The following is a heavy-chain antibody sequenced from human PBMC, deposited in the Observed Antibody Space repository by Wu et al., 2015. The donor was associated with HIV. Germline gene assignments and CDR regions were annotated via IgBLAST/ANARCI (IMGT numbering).Heavy chain of an antibody. CDR1: GAGFTSYA. J-gene: IGHJ6*02. D-gene: IGHD5-12*01. CDR2: INPLFGTT. CDR3: ARNTDSVATSLYSLGV. Sequence: QAQLVQSGAEVKRPGSSVKITCKASGAGFTSYAVSWVRQAPGQGLEWMGGINPLFGTTKHAQRLQDRVKFTTDESKTTVYMELSSLRSEDTAVYYCARNTDSVATSLYSLGVWGQGTTVTVSS. V-gene: IGHV1-69*05.